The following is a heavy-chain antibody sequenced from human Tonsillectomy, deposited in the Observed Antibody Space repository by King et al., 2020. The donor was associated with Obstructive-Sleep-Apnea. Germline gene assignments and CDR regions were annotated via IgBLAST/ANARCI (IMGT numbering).Heavy chain of an antibody. Sequence: VQLVESGGGVVQPGRSLRLSCAASGFTFSSYGMHWVRQAPGKGLEWVAVISYDGSNKYYADSVKGRFTISRDNSKNTLYLQMNSLRAEDTAVYYCAKPSRIRWLQFSWGQETLVTVSS. CDR2: ISYDGSNK. V-gene: IGHV3-30*18. D-gene: IGHD5-24*01. J-gene: IGHJ4*02. CDR1: GFTFSSYG. CDR3: AKPSRIRWLQFS.